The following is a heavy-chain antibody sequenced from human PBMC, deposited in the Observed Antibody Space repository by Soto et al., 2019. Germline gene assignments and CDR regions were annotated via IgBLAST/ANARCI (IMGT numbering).Heavy chain of an antibody. CDR3: PRVSATGTRWFGT. CDR2: LSYRGTT. J-gene: IGHJ5*02. CDR1: CGSFNSGSYY. D-gene: IGHD6-13*01. V-gene: IGHV4-31*03. Sequence: TXETLSLSCTVSCGSFNSGSYYWGWIRRHPGEVLEWIGYLSYRGTTYYSPPLKSRLTMSLDTSKNQFSLKLNSVTAADTAVYYCPRVSATGTRWFGTWGPGTLVTVSS.